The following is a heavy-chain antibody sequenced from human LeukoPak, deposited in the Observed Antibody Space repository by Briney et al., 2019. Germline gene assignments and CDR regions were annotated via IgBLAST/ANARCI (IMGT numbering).Heavy chain of an antibody. CDR2: INTNGDNI. Sequence: GGSLRLSCVASGFSFSNYWMHWVRQPPGKGLVWVSRINTNGDNIQYADSVKGRFIISRDNAKNTLYLQMNSLRAEDTAVYYRARVIVGATGSDYWGQGTLVTVSS. J-gene: IGHJ4*02. V-gene: IGHV3-74*03. CDR3: ARVIVGATGSDY. CDR1: GFSFSNYW. D-gene: IGHD1-26*01.